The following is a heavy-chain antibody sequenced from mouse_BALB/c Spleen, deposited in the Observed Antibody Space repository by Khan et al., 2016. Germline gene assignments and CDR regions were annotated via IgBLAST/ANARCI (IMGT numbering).Heavy chain of an antibody. CDR1: GFSLSSYD. J-gene: IGHJ3*01. Sequence: VQLQESGPGLVAPTQSLSITCTVSGFSLSSYDITWIRQPPGKGLEWLGVIWTGGVTNYNSAFMSRLSISKDNSKSQVFLKMNSLQTDDTAIYYCVGGGYDGDYWGQGTLVTVSA. CDR2: IWTGGVT. CDR3: VGGGYDGDY. D-gene: IGHD2-2*01. V-gene: IGHV2-9-2*01.